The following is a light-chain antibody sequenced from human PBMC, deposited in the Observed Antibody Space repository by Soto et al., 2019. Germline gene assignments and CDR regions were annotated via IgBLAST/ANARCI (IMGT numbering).Light chain of an antibody. Sequence: QSALTQPASVSASPGQSIAISCTGTSSDVGGYNYVSWYQHHPGKAPKLMIYEVSNRPSGVSNRFSGSKSGNTASLTISGLQAEDEAHYYCSSYTSSSTPWVFGGGTKVTVL. V-gene: IGLV2-14*01. CDR2: EVS. CDR3: SSYTSSSTPWV. CDR1: SSDVGGYNY. J-gene: IGLJ3*02.